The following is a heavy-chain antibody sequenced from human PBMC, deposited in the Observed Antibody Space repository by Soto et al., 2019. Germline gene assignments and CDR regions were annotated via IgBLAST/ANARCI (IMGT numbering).Heavy chain of an antibody. V-gene: IGHV1-18*04. D-gene: IGHD6-19*01. Sequence: QLVQSGAEVKKPGASVRVSCKASGYIFTDYGISWVRQAPGQGLEWMGWISGYNADTSYAQRLQDRVKMTIDTSTRTAYMELRSLTSDDTAVYYCARDLRWSSGWAFAYWGQGTLVTVSS. CDR2: ISGYNADT. CDR3: ARDLRWSSGWAFAY. CDR1: GYIFTDYG. J-gene: IGHJ4*02.